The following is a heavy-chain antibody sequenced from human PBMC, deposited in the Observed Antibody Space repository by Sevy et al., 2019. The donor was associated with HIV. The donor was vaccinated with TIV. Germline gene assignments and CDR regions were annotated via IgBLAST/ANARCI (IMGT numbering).Heavy chain of an antibody. V-gene: IGHV3-23*01. Sequence: GGSLRLSCAASGFTFSTYAMSWVRQAPGKGLEWVSGISGSGGSTYYADSLKGRFTILRDNSKNTMSLQMNSLRAEDTAVYSCAKGDRTFYGLDVWGQGTTVTVSS. D-gene: IGHD2-15*01. J-gene: IGHJ6*02. CDR2: ISGSGGST. CDR1: GFTFSTYA. CDR3: AKGDRTFYGLDV.